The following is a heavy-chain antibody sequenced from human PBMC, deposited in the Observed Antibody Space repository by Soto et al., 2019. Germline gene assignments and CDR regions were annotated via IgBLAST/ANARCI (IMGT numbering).Heavy chain of an antibody. CDR2: IIPVFATT. Sequence: QEQLEQSGAEVKKSGSSVKVSCKASGGLFSTYAISWVRQAPGQGLEWMGGIIPVFATTYYAEKFEGRVTITADESTNTAYMELSSLRSEDTAMYYCARGDSGYVWFNEIWGQGTLVTVSS. V-gene: IGHV1-69*01. D-gene: IGHD3-22*01. J-gene: IGHJ4*02. CDR1: GGLFSTYA. CDR3: ARGDSGYVWFNEI.